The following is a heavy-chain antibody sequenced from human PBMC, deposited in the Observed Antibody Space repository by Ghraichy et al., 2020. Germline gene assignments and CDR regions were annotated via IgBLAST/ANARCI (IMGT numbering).Heavy chain of an antibody. V-gene: IGHV3-23*01. J-gene: IGHJ4*02. Sequence: GESLNISCAASGFTFSNYAVSWVRQAPRKELEWVSTISGSGVSTYYADSVKGRFTISRDNSRNTLFLQMSSLRAEDTAVYYCAKADTVTTHPFDYWGQGTLVTVSS. CDR2: ISGSGVST. CDR1: GFTFSNYA. CDR3: AKADTVTTHPFDY. D-gene: IGHD4-17*01.